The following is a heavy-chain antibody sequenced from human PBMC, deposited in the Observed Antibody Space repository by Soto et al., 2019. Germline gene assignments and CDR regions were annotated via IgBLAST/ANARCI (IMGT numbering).Heavy chain of an antibody. CDR1: GFTFSSYG. V-gene: IGHV3-30*18. CDR3: AKDPNYCSGGSCYPYY. Sequence: QVQLVESGGGVVQPGRSLRLSCAASGFTFSSYGMHWVRQAPGKGLEWVAVISYDGSNKYYADSVKGRFTISRDNSKNTLYLQMNSLRAEDTAVYYCAKDPNYCSGGSCYPYYWGQGTLDTVSS. D-gene: IGHD2-15*01. J-gene: IGHJ4*02. CDR2: ISYDGSNK.